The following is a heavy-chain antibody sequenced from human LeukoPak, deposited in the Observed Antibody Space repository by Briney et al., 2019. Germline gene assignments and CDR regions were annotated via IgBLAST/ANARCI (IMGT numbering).Heavy chain of an antibody. J-gene: IGHJ4*02. CDR1: GGTFSSYA. V-gene: IGHV1-69*13. Sequence: SVKVSCKASGGTFSSYAISWVRQAPGQGLEWMGGIIPIFGTANYAQKFQGRVTITADESTSTAYMELSSLRSEDTAVYYCARVMGHPADLFWSGYTPARYYLDYWGQGTLVTVSS. D-gene: IGHD3-3*01. CDR3: ARVMGHPADLFWSGYTPARYYLDY. CDR2: IIPIFGTA.